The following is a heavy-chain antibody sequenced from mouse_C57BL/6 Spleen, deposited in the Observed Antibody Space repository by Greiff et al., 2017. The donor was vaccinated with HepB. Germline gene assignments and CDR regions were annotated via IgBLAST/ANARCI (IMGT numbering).Heavy chain of an antibody. CDR3: ARDYYAMDY. J-gene: IGHJ4*01. CDR2: IYPGDGDT. CDR1: GYAFSSSW. V-gene: IGHV1-82*01. Sequence: VQLQQSGPELVKPGASVKISCKASGYAFSSSWMNWVKQRPGKGLEWIGRIYPGDGDTNYNGKFKGKATLTADKSSSTAYMQLSRLTSEDSAVYFCARDYYAMDYWGQGTSVTVSS.